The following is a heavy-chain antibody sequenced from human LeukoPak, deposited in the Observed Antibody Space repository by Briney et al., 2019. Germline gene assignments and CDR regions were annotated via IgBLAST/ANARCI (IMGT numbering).Heavy chain of an antibody. CDR2: ISGSGDVT. CDR3: AIDPPTMMIDY. CDR1: GFTFSSYA. Sequence: GGSLRLSCAASGFTFSSYAMSRGRPAPGEGVEWVSVISGSGDVTHYTDSVKGRFTISRDNSKNTVYLQMNGLRADDTAVYYCAIDPPTMMIDYWGQGTLVSVSS. J-gene: IGHJ4*02. D-gene: IGHD3-22*01. V-gene: IGHV3-23*01.